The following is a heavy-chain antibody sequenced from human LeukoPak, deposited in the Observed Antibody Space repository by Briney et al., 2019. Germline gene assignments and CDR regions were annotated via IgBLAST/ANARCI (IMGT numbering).Heavy chain of an antibody. CDR3: ARDSSGYYYPDAFDI. CDR1: GFTLSSYW. Sequence: GGSLRLSCAASGFTLSSYWMSWVRHAPGKGLEWVANMKQDGSKKYYVDSVKGRFTISRDNATNSLYLQMNSLRAEDTAVYYCARDSSGYYYPDAFDICGQGTMVTVSS. J-gene: IGHJ3*02. D-gene: IGHD3-22*01. CDR2: MKQDGSKK. V-gene: IGHV3-7*04.